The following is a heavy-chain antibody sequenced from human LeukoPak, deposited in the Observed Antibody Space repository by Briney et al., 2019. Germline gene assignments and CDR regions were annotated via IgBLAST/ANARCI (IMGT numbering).Heavy chain of an antibody. CDR2: IYYSGST. J-gene: IGHJ4*02. Sequence: PSETLSLTCTVSGGSISSYYWSWIRQPPGKGLEWIGYIYYSGSTYYNPSLKSRVTISVDTSKNQFSLKLSSVTAADTAVYYCAMTVVVTLHFDYWGQGTLVTVSS. CDR3: AMTVVVTLHFDY. V-gene: IGHV4-59*06. CDR1: GGSISSYY. D-gene: IGHD3-22*01.